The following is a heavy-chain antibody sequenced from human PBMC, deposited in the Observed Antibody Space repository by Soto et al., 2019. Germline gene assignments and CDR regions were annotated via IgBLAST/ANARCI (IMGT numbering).Heavy chain of an antibody. D-gene: IGHD6-6*01. V-gene: IGHV3-23*01. J-gene: IGHJ6*02. Sequence: EVQLLESGGGLAQPGGFLTLSCAASGFTFSSYAMSWVRQAPGKGLEWVSAISGSGGSTHYADSVKGRFTVSRDNSKSTLYLQMNSLRAEDTAVYYCAKVGGEQLGHYYYYGMDVWGQGTTVTVSS. CDR3: AKVGGEQLGHYYYYGMDV. CDR1: GFTFSSYA. CDR2: ISGSGGST.